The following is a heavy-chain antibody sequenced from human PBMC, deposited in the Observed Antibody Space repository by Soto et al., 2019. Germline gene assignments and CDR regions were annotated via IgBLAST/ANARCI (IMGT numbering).Heavy chain of an antibody. Sequence: QVHLQQSGPEVKRPGASVKVSCKASGYNFIDFYIHWVRQAPGQGLEWMGWVNPKSGGTFYAQRFQGRVTMSRDTSISTAYMEVSGLRSDDTAVYYCARDPMGRGDPHSYGMDVWGQATTVTVSS. D-gene: IGHD3-16*01. CDR3: ARDPMGRGDPHSYGMDV. CDR2: VNPKSGGT. CDR1: GYNFIDFY. V-gene: IGHV1-2*02. J-gene: IGHJ6*02.